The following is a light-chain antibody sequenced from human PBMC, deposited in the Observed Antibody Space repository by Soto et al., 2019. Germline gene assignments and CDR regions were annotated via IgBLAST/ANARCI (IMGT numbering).Light chain of an antibody. Sequence: SYELTQPPSVSVAPGQTARITCGGNNIGSKSVHWYQQKPGQAPVLVVYDDNDRPSGIPERFSGSNSGNTATLTISRVEAGDEADYYCQVWDRSSEVVFGGGTKLTVL. CDR1: NIGSKS. CDR3: QVWDRSSEVV. CDR2: DDN. V-gene: IGLV3-21*02. J-gene: IGLJ2*01.